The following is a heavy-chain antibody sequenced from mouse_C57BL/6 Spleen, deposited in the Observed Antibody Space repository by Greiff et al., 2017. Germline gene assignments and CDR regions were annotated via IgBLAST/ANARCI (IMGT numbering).Heavy chain of an antibody. CDR3: ARFITTVVATDFDV. D-gene: IGHD1-1*01. Sequence: QVQLKQSGAELVMPGASVKLSCKASGYTFTSYWMHWVKQRPGQGLEWIGEIDPSDSYTNYNQKFKGKSTLTVDKSSSTAYMQLSSLTSEDSAVYYCARFITTVVATDFDVWGTGTTVTVSS. CDR1: GYTFTSYW. J-gene: IGHJ1*03. V-gene: IGHV1-69*01. CDR2: IDPSDSYT.